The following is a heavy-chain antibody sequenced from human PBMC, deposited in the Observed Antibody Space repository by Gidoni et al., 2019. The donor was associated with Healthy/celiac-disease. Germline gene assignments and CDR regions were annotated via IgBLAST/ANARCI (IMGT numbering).Heavy chain of an antibody. CDR1: GFTFTSYA. J-gene: IGHJ4*02. CDR2: SSGSGGRT. D-gene: IGHD2-2*02. CDR3: AKNQLLYKGGFDY. Sequence: VQLLESGGGLVQPGGSLRLPCAASGFTFTSYAMSWVRQAPGKGLEWFSASSGSGGRTYYEDSVKDRFTIYRDNSKNTLYLQMNSLRAEDTAVYYCAKNQLLYKGGFDYWGQGTLVTVSS. V-gene: IGHV3-23*01.